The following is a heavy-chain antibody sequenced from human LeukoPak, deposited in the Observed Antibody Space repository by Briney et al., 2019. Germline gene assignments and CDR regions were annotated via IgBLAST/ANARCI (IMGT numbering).Heavy chain of an antibody. J-gene: IGHJ3*02. CDR3: ARDSPGEWEGGHGYAFDI. D-gene: IGHD1-26*01. V-gene: IGHV4-61*08. CDR2: IYYSGST. Sequence: PSETLSLTCTVSGGSVSSGAHYWSWIRQPPGKGLEWIGYIYYSGSTNYNPSLKSRVTISVDTSKNQFSLNLNSVTAADTAVYYCARDSPGEWEGGHGYAFDIWGQGTMVTVSS. CDR1: GGSVSSGAHY.